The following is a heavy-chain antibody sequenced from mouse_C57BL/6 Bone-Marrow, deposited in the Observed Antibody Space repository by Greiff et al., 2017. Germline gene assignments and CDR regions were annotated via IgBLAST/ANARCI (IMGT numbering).Heavy chain of an antibody. D-gene: IGHD3-2*02. V-gene: IGHV1-81*01. Sequence: VNLVESGAELARPGASVKLSCKASGYTFTSYGISWVKQRTGQGLEWIGEIYPRSGNTYYNEKFKGKATLTADKSSSTAYMELRSLTSEDSAVYLCARRSSGWFAYWGQGTLVTVSA. CDR2: IYPRSGNT. CDR3: ARRSSGWFAY. CDR1: GYTFTSYG. J-gene: IGHJ3*01.